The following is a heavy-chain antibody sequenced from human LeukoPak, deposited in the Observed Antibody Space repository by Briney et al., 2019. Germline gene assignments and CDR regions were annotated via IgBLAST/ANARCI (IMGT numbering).Heavy chain of an antibody. V-gene: IGHV3-21*01. J-gene: IGHJ3*02. CDR1: GFTFSSYS. CDR3: ARELGYSYGNDAFDI. CDR2: ISSSSSYI. Sequence: GGSLRLSCAASGFTFSSYSMNWVRQAPGKGLEWVSSISSSSSYIYYADSVKGRFTISRDNAKNSLYLQMNSLRAEDTAVYYCARELGYSYGNDAFDIWGQGTMVTVSS. D-gene: IGHD5-18*01.